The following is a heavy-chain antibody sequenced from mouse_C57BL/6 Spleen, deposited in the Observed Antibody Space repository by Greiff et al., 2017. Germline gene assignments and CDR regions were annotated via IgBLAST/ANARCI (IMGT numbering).Heavy chain of an antibody. D-gene: IGHD4-1*01. V-gene: IGHV5-17*01. Sequence: DVKLVESGGGLVKPGGSLKLSCAASGFTFSDYGMHWVRQAPEKGLEWVAYISSGSSTIYYADTVKGRFTISRDNAKNTLFLQMTSLRSEDTAMYYCARQGGTAFAYWGQGTLVTVSA. CDR3: ARQGGTAFAY. CDR2: ISSGSSTI. J-gene: IGHJ3*01. CDR1: GFTFSDYG.